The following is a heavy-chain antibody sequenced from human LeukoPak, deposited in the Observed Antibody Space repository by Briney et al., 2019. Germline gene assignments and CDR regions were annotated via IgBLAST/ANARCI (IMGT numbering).Heavy chain of an antibody. V-gene: IGHV3-53*04. D-gene: IGHD3-10*01. CDR2: IYGGSNT. J-gene: IGHJ4*02. CDR3: ARDSGDYYGSGPFDC. Sequence: GGSLRLSCAASGFTVSSNYMSWVRHAPGKGLEWVSFIYGGSNTFYADSVKGRFTISRHNSKNTLYLQMNSLRPEDTAVYYCARDSGDYYGSGPFDCWGQGSLVIVSS. CDR1: GFTVSSNY.